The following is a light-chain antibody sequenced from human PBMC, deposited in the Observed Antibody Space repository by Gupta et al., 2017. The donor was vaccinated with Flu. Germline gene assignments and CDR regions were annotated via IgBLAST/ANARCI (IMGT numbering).Light chain of an antibody. V-gene: IGLV3-27*01. CDR2: KDN. Sequence: SYELTQPSSVSVSPGQTATITCSGDILTKKYARWFQQKPGQAPVLVIYKDNERPSGIPERFSGSSSGTTVTLTISGAQVEDEADYYCYSSADKNLLFGGGTKLTVL. J-gene: IGLJ2*01. CDR3: YSSADKNLL. CDR1: ILTKKY.